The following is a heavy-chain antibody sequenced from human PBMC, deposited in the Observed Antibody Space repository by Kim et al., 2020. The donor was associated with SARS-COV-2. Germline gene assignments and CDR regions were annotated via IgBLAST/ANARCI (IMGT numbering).Heavy chain of an antibody. Sequence: SETLSLTCTVSDGSINNYYWSWFRQPPGKGLEWIGYVFSSGTTNYNPSLESRLTMSVDPSKNQFSLRLKSVTAADTAVYYGARRDPRGYYSLWGRGSLAT. CDR3: ARRDPRGYYSL. V-gene: IGHV4-59*13. CDR2: VFSSGTT. D-gene: IGHD3-22*01. CDR1: DGSINNYY. J-gene: IGHJ4*02.